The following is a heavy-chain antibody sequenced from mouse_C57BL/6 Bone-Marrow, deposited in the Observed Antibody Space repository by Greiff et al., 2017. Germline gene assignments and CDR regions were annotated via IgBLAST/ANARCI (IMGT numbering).Heavy chain of an antibody. CDR3: ARHIYYYGSYWYGDV. Sequence: EVQVVESGGGLVKPGGSLKLSCAASGFTFSSYTMSWVRQTPEKRLEWVATISGGGGNTYYPDSVKGRFTITRDNAKNTLYLQMSSLRSEDTALYYCARHIYYYGSYWYGDVWGTGTTVTVSS. CDR1: GFTFSSYT. J-gene: IGHJ1*03. D-gene: IGHD1-1*01. CDR2: ISGGGGNT. V-gene: IGHV5-9*01.